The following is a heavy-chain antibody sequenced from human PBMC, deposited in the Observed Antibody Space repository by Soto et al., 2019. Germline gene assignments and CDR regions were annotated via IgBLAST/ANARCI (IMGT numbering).Heavy chain of an antibody. J-gene: IGHJ4*02. CDR1: GGSISGYF. V-gene: IGHV4-59*08. CDR2: VYYSGST. CDR3: ARHGNRNYALTSFDH. D-gene: IGHD4-4*01. Sequence: QVQLQESGPGLVKPSETLSLTCTVSGGSISGYFWSWIRQPPGKGLEWIGYVYYSGSTNYNPSLRSRVTISVDTARNQFSLKLSSVPAADTAVYYCARHGNRNYALTSFDHWGQGTLLTVSS.